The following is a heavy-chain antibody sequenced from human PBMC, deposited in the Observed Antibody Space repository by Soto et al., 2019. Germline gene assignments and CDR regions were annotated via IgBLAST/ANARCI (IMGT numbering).Heavy chain of an antibody. CDR1: GGSISSGGYY. Sequence: PSETLSLTCTVSGGSISSGGYYWTWIRQHPGKGLEWIAYIYHSGYTFYNPSLKSRVTMSVDTSKNQFSLRLRSVTAADTAVDYCAKWEGLGSDYYYYAMDVWGQGATVTVSS. CDR3: AKWEGLGSDYYYYAMDV. V-gene: IGHV4-31*03. D-gene: IGHD1-26*01. CDR2: IYHSGYT. J-gene: IGHJ6*02.